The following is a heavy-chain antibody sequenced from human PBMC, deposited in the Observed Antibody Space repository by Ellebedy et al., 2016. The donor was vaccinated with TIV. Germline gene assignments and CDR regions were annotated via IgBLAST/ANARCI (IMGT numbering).Heavy chain of an antibody. CDR2: ISYDGSNK. D-gene: IGHD3-10*01. CDR3: AKVAHYGSGSYFSYGMDV. CDR1: GFNFSSYG. Sequence: GGSLRLXXAASGFNFSSYGMHWVRQAPGKGLEWVALISYDGSNKYYADSVKGRFTISRDNSKNTLYLQMNSLRAEDTAVHYCAKVAHYGSGSYFSYGMDVWGQGTTVTVSS. V-gene: IGHV3-30*18. J-gene: IGHJ6*02.